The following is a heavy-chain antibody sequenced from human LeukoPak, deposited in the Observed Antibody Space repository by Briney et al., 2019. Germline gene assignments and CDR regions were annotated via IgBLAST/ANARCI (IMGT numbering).Heavy chain of an antibody. CDR2: ISYDGSNK. J-gene: IGHJ6*02. V-gene: IGHV3-30*18. CDR3: AKDPGRASYYYYGMDV. Sequence: PGGSLRLSCAASGFTFSSYGMHWVRQAPGKGLEWVAVISYDGSNKYYADSVKGRFTISRDNSKNTLYLQMNSLRAEDTAVYYCAKDPGRASYYYYGMDVGGQGTTVTVSS. CDR1: GFTFSSYG.